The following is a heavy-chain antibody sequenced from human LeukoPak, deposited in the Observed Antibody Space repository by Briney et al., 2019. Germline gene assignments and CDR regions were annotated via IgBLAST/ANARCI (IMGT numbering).Heavy chain of an antibody. V-gene: IGHV1-8*03. D-gene: IGHD6-6*01. Sequence: ASVKVSCKASGYTFTSYDINWVRQATGQGLEWMGWMNPNSGNTGYAQKFQGRVTITRNTSISTAYMELSSLRSEDTAVYYCARLSGIGIAARQLYYYYMDVWGKGTTVTVSS. CDR2: MNPNSGNT. J-gene: IGHJ6*03. CDR3: ARLSGIGIAARQLYYYYMDV. CDR1: GYTFTSYD.